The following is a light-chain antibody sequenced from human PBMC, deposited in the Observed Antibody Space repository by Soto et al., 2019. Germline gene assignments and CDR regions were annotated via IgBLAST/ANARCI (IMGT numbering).Light chain of an antibody. CDR2: YDD. CDR1: RSNIVNNA. V-gene: IGLV1-36*01. J-gene: IGLJ2*01. CDR3: AVWDDSLNGPV. Sequence: QSVLTQPPSVSDAPGQRVTISCSGRRSNIVNNAVNWYQQVPGKAPKLLIYYDDLLPSGVSDRFSGSKSGTSASLAISGLQSEDEADYYCAVWDDSLNGPVFGGGTQLTVL.